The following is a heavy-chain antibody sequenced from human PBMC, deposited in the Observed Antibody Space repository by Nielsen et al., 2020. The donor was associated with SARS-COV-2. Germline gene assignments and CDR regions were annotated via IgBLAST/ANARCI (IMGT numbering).Heavy chain of an antibody. CDR3: AKGFRDIVVVVAATQALKGELPGDAFDI. Sequence: GESLKISCAASGFTFSSYGMHWVRQAPGKGLEWVAVISYDGSNKYYADSVKGRFTISRDNSKNTLYLQMNSLRAEDTAVYYCAKGFRDIVVVVAATQALKGELPGDAFDIWGQGTMVTVSS. V-gene: IGHV3-30*18. CDR1: GFTFSSYG. D-gene: IGHD2-15*01. J-gene: IGHJ3*02. CDR2: ISYDGSNK.